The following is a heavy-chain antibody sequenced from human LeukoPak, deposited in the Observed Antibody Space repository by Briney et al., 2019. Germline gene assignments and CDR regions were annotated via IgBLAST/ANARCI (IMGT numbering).Heavy chain of an antibody. D-gene: IGHD3-10*01. CDR1: GGSISSYY. J-gene: IGHJ3*02. CDR2: IYYSGST. CDR3: ARPSGITHDAFDI. V-gene: IGHV4-59*08. Sequence: SETLSLTCTVSGGSISSYYWSWIRQPPGKGLEWIGYIYYSGSTNYNPSLKSRVTISVDTSKNQFSLKLSSVTAADTAAYYCARPSGITHDAFDIWGQGTMVTVSS.